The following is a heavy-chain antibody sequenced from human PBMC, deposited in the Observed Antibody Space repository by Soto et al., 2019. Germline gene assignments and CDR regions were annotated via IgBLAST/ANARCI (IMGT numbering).Heavy chain of an antibody. V-gene: IGHV3-21*01. CDR3: ARVIRRDYYGSGSYYNEALSP. CDR2: ISSSSSYI. Sequence: GGSLRLSCAASGFTFSSYSMNWVRQAPGKGLEWVSSISSSSSYIYYADSVKGRFTISRDNAKNSRYLQMNSLRAEDTAVYYCARVIRRDYYGSGSYYNEALSPWGQGTMVTVSS. J-gene: IGHJ3*01. D-gene: IGHD3-10*01. CDR1: GFTFSSYS.